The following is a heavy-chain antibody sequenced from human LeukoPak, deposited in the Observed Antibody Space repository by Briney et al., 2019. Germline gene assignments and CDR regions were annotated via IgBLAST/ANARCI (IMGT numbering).Heavy chain of an antibody. V-gene: IGHV3-74*01. CDR2: IKSYGSST. Sequence: GGSLTLSCAASGFTFSSYWMHWVRHAPGKGRVWVSRIKSYGSSTIYAVSVKGRFTISRDNAKNALYLQMHSLRAEDTAVYYCARGVGYCSSTSCYWWLDPRGQGTLVTVSS. J-gene: IGHJ5*02. CDR1: GFTFSSYW. D-gene: IGHD2-2*01. CDR3: ARGVGYCSSTSCYWWLDP.